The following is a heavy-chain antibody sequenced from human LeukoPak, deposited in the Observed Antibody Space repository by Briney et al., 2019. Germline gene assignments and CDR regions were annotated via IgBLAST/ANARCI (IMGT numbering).Heavy chain of an antibody. Sequence: ASVKVSCKASGYTFTSYGISWVRQAPGQGLEWMGWISAYNGNTNYAQKLQGRVTMTTDTSTSTAYMELRSLRSDDTAVYYCARYSSSWYLDAFDIWGQGTMVTVSS. CDR2: ISAYNGNT. V-gene: IGHV1-18*01. D-gene: IGHD6-13*01. J-gene: IGHJ3*02. CDR3: ARYSSSWYLDAFDI. CDR1: GYTFTSYG.